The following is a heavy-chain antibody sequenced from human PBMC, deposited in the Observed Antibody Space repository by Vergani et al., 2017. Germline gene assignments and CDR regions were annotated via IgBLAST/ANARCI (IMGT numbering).Heavy chain of an antibody. CDR1: GFTFSSYG. V-gene: IGHV3-33*06. CDR2: IWYDGSNK. Sequence: QVQLVESGGGVVQPGRSLRLSCAASGFTFSSYGMHWVRQAPGKGLEWVAVIWYDGSNKYYADSVKGRFTISRDNSKNTLYLQMNSLRAEDTAVYYCAKQYCDSNSCYYYWGQGTLVTVSS. CDR3: AKQYCDSNSCYYY. D-gene: IGHD2-2*01. J-gene: IGHJ4*02.